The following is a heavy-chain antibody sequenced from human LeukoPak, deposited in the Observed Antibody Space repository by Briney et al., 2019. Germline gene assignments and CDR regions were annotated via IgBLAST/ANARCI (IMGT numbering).Heavy chain of an antibody. CDR1: GFTFSSYW. V-gene: IGHV3-7*01. CDR3: ARQNYCSSTSCYAFGY. D-gene: IGHD2-2*01. J-gene: IGHJ4*02. Sequence: GGSLRLSCAASGFTFSSYWMSWVRQAPGKGLEWVANIKQDGSEKYYVDSVKGRFTISRDNAKNSLYLQMNSLRAEDTAVYYCARQNYCSSTSCYAFGYWGQGTLVTVSS. CDR2: IKQDGSEK.